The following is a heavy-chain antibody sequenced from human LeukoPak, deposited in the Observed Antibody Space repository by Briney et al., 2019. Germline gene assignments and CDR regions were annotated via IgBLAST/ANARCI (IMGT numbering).Heavy chain of an antibody. CDR1: GYSISSGYY. V-gene: IGHV4-38-2*02. CDR3: ARWAYGYDY. J-gene: IGHJ4*02. CDR2: INHSGST. D-gene: IGHD2-2*03. Sequence: SETLSLTCTVSGYSISSGYYWGWIRQPPGKGLEWIGEINHSGSTNYNPSLKSRVTISVDTSKNQFSLKLSSVTAADTAVYYCARWAYGYDYWGQGTLVTVSS.